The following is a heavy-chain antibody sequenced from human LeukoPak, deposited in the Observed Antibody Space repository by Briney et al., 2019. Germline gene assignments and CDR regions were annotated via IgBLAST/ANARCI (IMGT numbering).Heavy chain of an antibody. D-gene: IGHD5-12*01. V-gene: IGHV1-2*02. Sequence: ASVKVSCKASGYTFTGYYMHWVRQAPGQGLEWMGWINPNSGGTNYAQKFQGRVTMTRDTSISTAYMELSRLRSDDTAVYYCARPFRGSSCPGDWFDPWGQGTLVTVSS. CDR2: INPNSGGT. CDR1: GYTFTGYY. J-gene: IGHJ5*02. CDR3: ARPFRGSSCPGDWFDP.